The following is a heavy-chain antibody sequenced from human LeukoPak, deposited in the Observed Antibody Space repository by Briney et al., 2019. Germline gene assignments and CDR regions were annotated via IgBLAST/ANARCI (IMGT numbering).Heavy chain of an antibody. J-gene: IGHJ4*02. D-gene: IGHD4-17*01. CDR3: ARSGYGDYAFIDY. CDR1: GFTFNTYS. Sequence: PGGSLRLSCAVSGFTFNTYSMNWVRQAPGKGLEWVSYISSSRDTIYYADSVKGRFTISRDNAKNSLYLQMNSLRAEDTAVYYCARSGYGDYAFIDYWGQGTLVTVSS. CDR2: ISSSRDTI. V-gene: IGHV3-48*04.